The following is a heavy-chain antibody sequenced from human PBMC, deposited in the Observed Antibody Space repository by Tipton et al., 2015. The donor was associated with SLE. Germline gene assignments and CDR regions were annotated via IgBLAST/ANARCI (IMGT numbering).Heavy chain of an antibody. V-gene: IGHV4-38-2*02. CDR3: ATHRVTGTDPFDY. D-gene: IGHD1-20*01. Sequence: TLSLTCTVSGYSISSGYYWGWIRQPPGKGLEWIGSIYKSGNTYYNPSLKSRVTISADTSKNQFSLRLNSVTAADTAMYYCATHRVTGTDPFDYWGQGTLVTVSS. CDR1: GYSISSGYY. J-gene: IGHJ4*02. CDR2: IYKSGNT.